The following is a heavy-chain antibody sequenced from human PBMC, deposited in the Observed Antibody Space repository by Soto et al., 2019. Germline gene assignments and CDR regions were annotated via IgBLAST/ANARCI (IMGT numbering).Heavy chain of an antibody. CDR1: GFTFSSYS. V-gene: IGHV3-48*02. J-gene: IGHJ6*03. Sequence: PGGSLRLSCAASGFTFSSYSMNWVRQAPGKGLEWVSYISSSSSTIYYADSVKGRFTISRDNAKNSLYLQMNSLRDEDTAVYYCARDPTSYGSLSHYMDVWGKGTTVTVSS. D-gene: IGHD5-18*01. CDR2: ISSSSSTI. CDR3: ARDPTSYGSLSHYMDV.